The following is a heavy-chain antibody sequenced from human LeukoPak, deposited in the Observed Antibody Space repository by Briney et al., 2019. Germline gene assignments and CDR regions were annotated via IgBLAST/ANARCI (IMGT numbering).Heavy chain of an antibody. CDR2: ISDNGLRT. J-gene: IGHJ4*02. V-gene: IGHV3-30*04. D-gene: IGHD6-13*01. CDR1: GIDFNVYE. CDR3: AKEMGLDSSSWYCDY. Sequence: GGSLRLSCVASGIDFNVYEMHWVRQSPGKGLEWVALISDNGLRTNYAESLKGRFTVSRDNSKNTLYLQMNSLRAEDTAVYYCAKEMGLDSSSWYCDYWGQGTLVTVSS.